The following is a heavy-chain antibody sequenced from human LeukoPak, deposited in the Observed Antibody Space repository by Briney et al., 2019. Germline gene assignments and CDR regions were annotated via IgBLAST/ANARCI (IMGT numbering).Heavy chain of an antibody. Sequence: SQTLSLTCTVSGGSISSGSYYWSCIRQPAGKGLEWIGRIYTSGSTNYNPSLKSRVTISVDTSKNQFSLKLSSVTAADTAVYYCARAGGVNYDFWSGYYGYWGQGTLVTVSS. J-gene: IGHJ4*02. CDR3: ARAGGVNYDFWSGYYGY. CDR1: GGSISSGSYY. D-gene: IGHD3-3*01. V-gene: IGHV4-61*02. CDR2: IYTSGST.